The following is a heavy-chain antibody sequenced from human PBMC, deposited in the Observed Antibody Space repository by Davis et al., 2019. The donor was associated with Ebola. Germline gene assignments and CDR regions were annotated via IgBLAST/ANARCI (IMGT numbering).Heavy chain of an antibody. J-gene: IGHJ6*03. CDR2: IYYSGST. D-gene: IGHD2-2*01. V-gene: IGHV4-30-4*01. CDR3: ASIVVIPELVYYYYMDV. CDR1: GGSISSGDYY. Sequence: TLSLTCTVSGGSISSGDYYWSWLRQPPGKGLEWIGYIYYSGSTYYNPSLKSRVTISVDTSKNQFSLKLSSVTAADTAVYYCASIVVIPELVYYYYMDVWGKGTTVTVSS.